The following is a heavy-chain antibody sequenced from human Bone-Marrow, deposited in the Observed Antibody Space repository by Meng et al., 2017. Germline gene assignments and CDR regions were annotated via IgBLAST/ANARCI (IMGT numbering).Heavy chain of an antibody. CDR3: ARVHFDY. J-gene: IGHJ4*02. CDR1: GFTFSSYA. Sequence: GWRVGSGGGLVQPGGSLRLSCAASGFTFSSYAMHWVRQAPGKGLEWVAVISYDGSNKYYADSVKGRFTISRDNSKNTLYLQMNSLRAEDTAVYYCARVHFDYWGQGTLVTVS. V-gene: IGHV3-30*01. CDR2: ISYDGSNK.